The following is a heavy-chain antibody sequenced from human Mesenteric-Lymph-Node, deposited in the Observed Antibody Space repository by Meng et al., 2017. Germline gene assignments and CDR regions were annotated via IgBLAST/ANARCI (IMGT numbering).Heavy chain of an antibody. D-gene: IGHD3-10*01. V-gene: IGHV4-4*02. CDR2: IYHSGST. J-gene: IGHJ5*02. Sequence: QVQLQEPGPGLVKPSETLSLTCAVSGGSISSVYWWTWVRQSPGKGLEWIGEIYHSGSTNYNPSLKSRVTISVDKSKNQFSLKLSSVTAADTAVYYCARGLVRGVIIINWFDPWGQGTLVTVSS. CDR1: GGSISSVYW. CDR3: ARGLVRGVIIINWFDP.